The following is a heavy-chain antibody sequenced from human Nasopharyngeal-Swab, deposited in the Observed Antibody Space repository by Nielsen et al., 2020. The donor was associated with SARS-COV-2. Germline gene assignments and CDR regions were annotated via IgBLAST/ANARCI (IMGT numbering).Heavy chain of an antibody. CDR3: ARLQGYSYFDY. J-gene: IGHJ4*02. D-gene: IGHD5-18*01. CDR1: GGSISSYY. V-gene: IGHV4-59*08. Sequence: SETLSLTCTVSGGSISSYYWSWIRQPPGKGLEWIGYIYYSGSTNYNPSLKSRVTISVETSKNQFSLKLSSVTAADTAVYYCARLQGYSYFDYWGQGTLVTVSS. CDR2: IYYSGST.